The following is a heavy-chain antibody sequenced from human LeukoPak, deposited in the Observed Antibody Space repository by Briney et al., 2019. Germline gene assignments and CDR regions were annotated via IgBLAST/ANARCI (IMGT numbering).Heavy chain of an antibody. CDR3: TTESVRSQGYYFDSSAYDY. J-gene: IGHJ4*02. Sequence: GGSLRLSCAASGFTFSSYAMSWVRQAPGKGLEWVSGISGSGGSTYYADSVRGRFTISRDNSKNTLYLQMNSLRTEDTAVYYCTTESVRSQGYYFDSSAYDYWGQGTLVTVSS. V-gene: IGHV3-23*01. CDR2: ISGSGGST. D-gene: IGHD3-22*01. CDR1: GFTFSSYA.